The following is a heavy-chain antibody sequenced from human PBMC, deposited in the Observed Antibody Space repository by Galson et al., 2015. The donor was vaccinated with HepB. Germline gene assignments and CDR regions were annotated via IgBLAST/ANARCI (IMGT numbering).Heavy chain of an antibody. Sequence: CAISGDSVSSISAAWNWIRQSPSRGLEWLGRTYYRSKWYNDYALSVKSRITINPDTSKNQFSLQLNSVTPEDAAVYYCARGYPRAFDYWGQGTLVTVSS. V-gene: IGHV6-1*01. J-gene: IGHJ4*02. CDR1: GDSVSSISAA. CDR3: ARGYPRAFDY. CDR2: TYYRSKWYN. D-gene: IGHD2-15*01.